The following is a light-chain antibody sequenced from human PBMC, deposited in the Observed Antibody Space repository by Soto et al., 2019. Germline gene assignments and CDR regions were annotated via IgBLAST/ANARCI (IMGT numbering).Light chain of an antibody. CDR1: QSISSY. J-gene: IGKJ1*01. Sequence: DIQMTQSTSSLSASVGDRVTITCRASQSISSYLNWYQQKPGKAPKLLIYAASSLQSGVPSRFSGSGSGTDFTLTISSLQPEDFATYYCQHSYSTPRTFGQGTKVDIK. CDR2: AAS. V-gene: IGKV1-39*01. CDR3: QHSYSTPRT.